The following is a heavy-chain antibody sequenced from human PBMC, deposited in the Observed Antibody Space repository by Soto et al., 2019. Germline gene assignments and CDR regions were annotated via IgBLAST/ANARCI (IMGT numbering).Heavy chain of an antibody. J-gene: IGHJ4*02. D-gene: IGHD4-17*01. CDR2: INPSGGST. Sequence: QVQLVQAGAEVKKPGASVKVSCKASGYTFTSYYMHWVRQAPGQGLEWMGIINPSGGSTSYAQKFQGRVTMXXXTSXXXXXMELSSLRSEDTAVYYCARIHYGGNSGGLNYWGQGTLVTVSS. CDR1: GYTFTSYY. CDR3: ARIHYGGNSGGLNY. V-gene: IGHV1-46*01.